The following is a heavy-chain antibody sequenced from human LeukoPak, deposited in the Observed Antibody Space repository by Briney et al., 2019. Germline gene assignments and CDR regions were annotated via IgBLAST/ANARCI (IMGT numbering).Heavy chain of an antibody. J-gene: IGHJ6*02. CDR2: ISSDGKND. V-gene: IGHV3-30*18. CDR1: GFSFRGYA. CDR3: AKVMVRYYFYNGMDV. D-gene: IGHD3-10*01. Sequence: QPGGSLRLSCAASGFSFRGYAMHWVHQAPGKGLEWLAVISSDGKNDFYADSVKGRFTISRDSSEKTLYLQMNSLRPDDTGVYYCAKVMVRYYFYNGMDVWGQGTTVIVSS.